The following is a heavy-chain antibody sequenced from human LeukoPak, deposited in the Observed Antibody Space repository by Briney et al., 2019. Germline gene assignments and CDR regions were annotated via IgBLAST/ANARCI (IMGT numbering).Heavy chain of an antibody. CDR2: INHSGST. CDR1: GGSFSGYY. D-gene: IGHD3-22*01. V-gene: IGHV4-34*01. J-gene: IGHJ6*02. Sequence: PETLSLTCAVYGGSFSGYYWSWIRQPPGKGLEWIGEINHSGSTNYNPSLKSRVTISVDTSKNQFSLKLSSVTAADTAVYYCARGTGDSSGYYSYYYYYYGMDVWGQGTTVTVSS. CDR3: ARGTGDSSGYYSYYYYYYGMDV.